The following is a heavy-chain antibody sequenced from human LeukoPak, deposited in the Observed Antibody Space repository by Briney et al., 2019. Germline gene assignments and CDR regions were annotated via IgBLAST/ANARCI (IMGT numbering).Heavy chain of an antibody. CDR1: GGTFSSYA. CDR3: ARHECGGDCYYWFDP. Sequence: SVKVSCKASGGTFSSYAISWVRQAPGQGLEWMGGIIPIFGTANYAQKFQGRVTITADKSTSTAYMELSSLRSEDTAVYYCARHECGGDCYYWFDPWGQGTLVTVS. D-gene: IGHD2-21*02. V-gene: IGHV1-69*06. J-gene: IGHJ5*02. CDR2: IIPIFGTA.